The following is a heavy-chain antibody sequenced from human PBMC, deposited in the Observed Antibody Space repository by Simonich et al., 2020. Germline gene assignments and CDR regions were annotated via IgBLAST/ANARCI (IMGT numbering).Heavy chain of an antibody. V-gene: IGHV3-21*01. CDR2: ISSSSIYI. CDR1: GFTFSSYS. Sequence: GGGLVKPGGSLRLSCEAYGFTFSSYSMNWVRQAQGKGLEWVSSISSSSIYIYYADSGKGRFTISRDNAKNSLYLQMNSLRAEDTAVYYCARDTSYYGSGSYYFDYWGQGTLVTVSS. J-gene: IGHJ4*02. CDR3: ARDTSYYGSGSYYFDY. D-gene: IGHD3-10*01.